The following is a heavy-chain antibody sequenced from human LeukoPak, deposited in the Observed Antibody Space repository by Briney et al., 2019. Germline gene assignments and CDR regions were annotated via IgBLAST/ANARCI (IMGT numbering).Heavy chain of an antibody. D-gene: IGHD3-10*01. CDR2: IYWDDDK. CDR3: AHILWNAFHI. J-gene: IGHJ3*02. Sequence: SGPTLVNPTQTLTLTCTFSGFSLRNSGVAVGWIRQPPGKALEWLALIYWDDDKRYSPSLRTRLTITKDTSKNQVVLTMTNMDPVDTATYFCAHILWNAFHIWGQGTMVTVSS. V-gene: IGHV2-5*02. CDR1: GFSLRNSGVA.